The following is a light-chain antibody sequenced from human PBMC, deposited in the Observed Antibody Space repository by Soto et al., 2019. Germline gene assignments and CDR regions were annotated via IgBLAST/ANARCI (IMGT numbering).Light chain of an antibody. Sequence: SYELTQPPSVSVAPGQTARITCGGNNIQSKSVHWYQQRPGQAPLLVVYDNTDRPSGIPERFSGSISGDRATLAISRVEGGDEADYYCQVWDSDSDHVVFGGGTKVTVL. CDR3: QVWDSDSDHVV. CDR1: NIQSKS. V-gene: IGLV3-21*02. CDR2: DNT. J-gene: IGLJ2*01.